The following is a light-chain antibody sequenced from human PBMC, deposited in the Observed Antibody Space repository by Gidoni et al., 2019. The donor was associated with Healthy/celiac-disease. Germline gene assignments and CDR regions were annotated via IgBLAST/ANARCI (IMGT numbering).Light chain of an antibody. CDR3: QQYNSYSWT. J-gene: IGKJ1*01. CDR1: QSISSW. CDR2: KAS. Sequence: DIQMTQSPSTLSASVGDRVTITCRASQSISSWLDWYQQKPGNATKLLIYKASSLESGVPSRFSGSGSGTEFTLTISSLQPDDFATYYCQQYNSYSWTFGQGTKVEIK. V-gene: IGKV1-5*03.